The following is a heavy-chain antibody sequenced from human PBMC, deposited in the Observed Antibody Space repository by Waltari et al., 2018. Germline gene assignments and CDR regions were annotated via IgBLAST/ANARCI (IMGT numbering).Heavy chain of an antibody. CDR1: GFSLSTSGVG. V-gene: IGHV2-5*01. Sequence: QITLKESGPTLVKPTQTLTLTCTFSGFSLSTSGVGVGWIRQPPGKALEWLALIYWNDDKRYSPTLKSRLTITKETSKNQVVLTMTNMDPVDTATYYCAHSYDPRTVLRYFDWPRSEIDAFDIWGQGTMVTVSS. CDR2: IYWNDDK. CDR3: AHSYDPRTVLRYFDWPRSEIDAFDI. D-gene: IGHD3-9*01. J-gene: IGHJ3*02.